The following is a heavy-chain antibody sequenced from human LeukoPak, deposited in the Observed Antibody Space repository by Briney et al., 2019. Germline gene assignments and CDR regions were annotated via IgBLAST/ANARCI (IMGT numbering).Heavy chain of an antibody. CDR2: IYTSGST. D-gene: IGHD4-17*01. Sequence: PSQTLSLTCTVSGGSISSGSYYWSWIRQPAGKGPEWIGRIYTSGSTNYNPSLKSRVTISVDTSKNQFSLKLSSVTAADTAVYYCARETTVTTAFDYWGQGTLVTVSS. V-gene: IGHV4-61*02. J-gene: IGHJ4*02. CDR3: ARETTVTTAFDY. CDR1: GGSISSGSYY.